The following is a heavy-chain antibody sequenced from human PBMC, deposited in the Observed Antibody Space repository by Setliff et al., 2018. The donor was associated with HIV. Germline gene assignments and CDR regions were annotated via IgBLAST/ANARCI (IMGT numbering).Heavy chain of an antibody. D-gene: IGHD3-22*01. J-gene: IGHJ3*02. CDR2: ISSSSSYI. CDR1: GFTFSSYS. CDR3: ARDPYYYDSSGYGPRAFDI. Sequence: LSCAASGFTFSSYSMNWVRQAPGKWLEWVSSISSSSSYIFYADSVKGRFTISRDNAKNSLYLQMNSLRAEDTAVYYCARDPYYYDSSGYGPRAFDIWGQGTMVTVS. V-gene: IGHV3-21*01.